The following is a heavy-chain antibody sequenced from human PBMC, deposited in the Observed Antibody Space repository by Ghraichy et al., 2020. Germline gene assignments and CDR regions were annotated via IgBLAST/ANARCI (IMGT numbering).Heavy chain of an antibody. D-gene: IGHD6-13*01. V-gene: IGHV3-53*01. J-gene: IGHJ4*02. CDR3: ARGIATTGTFLDY. CDR1: GFTVSSSY. CDR2: FYSGGST. Sequence: GGSLRLSCVASGFTVSSSYMSWVRQAPGKGLEWVSVFYSGGSTYYADSVKGRFTISRDNSKNTVYLQMNSLRAEDTAVYYCARGIATTGTFLDYWGQGTLVSVSS.